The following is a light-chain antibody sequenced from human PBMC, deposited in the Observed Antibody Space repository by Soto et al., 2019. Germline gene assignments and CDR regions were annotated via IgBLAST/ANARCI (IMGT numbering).Light chain of an antibody. CDR3: CSYAGSYTYV. V-gene: IGLV2-11*01. J-gene: IGLJ1*01. Sequence: QSALTQPRSVSGSPGQSVTISCTGTSSDVGGHNYVSWYQQHPGKAPKPMISSVSKRPSGVPDRFSGSKSGNTASLTISGLQAEDEADYYCCSYAGSYTYVFGTGTKVTVL. CDR1: SSDVGGHNY. CDR2: SVS.